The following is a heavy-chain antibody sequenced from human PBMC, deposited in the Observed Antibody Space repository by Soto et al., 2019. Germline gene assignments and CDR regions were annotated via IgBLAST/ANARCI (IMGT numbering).Heavy chain of an antibody. D-gene: IGHD3-3*01. J-gene: IGHJ4*02. Sequence: EVQLLESGGGLVQPGGSLRLSCAASGFTFSAYAMSWVRQAPGKGLEWVSAIGGTRPSTYYADSVQGRFSISTDSSRKTLFLQMNTLRAEDTAVYFCATRIFGVEYWGQGTLVTVSS. CDR1: GFTFSAYA. CDR3: ATRIFGVEY. V-gene: IGHV3-23*01. CDR2: IGGTRPST.